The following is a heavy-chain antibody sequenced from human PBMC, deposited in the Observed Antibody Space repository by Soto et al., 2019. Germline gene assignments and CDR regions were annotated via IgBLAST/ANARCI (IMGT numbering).Heavy chain of an antibody. V-gene: IGHV5-51*01. Sequence: GESLKISCKGSGYSFTIYWIGWVRQMPGKGLEWMGIIYPGDSDTRYSPSFQGQVTISADKSISTAYLQWRSLKASDTAMYYCARSSEVAAGITPYYYSYGMDVWGQGTTVTVSS. J-gene: IGHJ6*02. CDR2: IYPGDSDT. CDR1: GYSFTIYW. D-gene: IGHD6-13*01. CDR3: ARSSEVAAGITPYYYSYGMDV.